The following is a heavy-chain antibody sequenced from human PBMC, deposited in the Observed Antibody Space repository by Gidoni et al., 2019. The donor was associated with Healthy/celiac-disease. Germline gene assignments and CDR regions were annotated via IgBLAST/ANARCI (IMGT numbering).Heavy chain of an antibody. V-gene: IGHV3-30-3*01. Sequence: QVQLVESGGGVVQPGRSLRLSCAASGFTFSSYAMHWVRQAPGKGLEWVAVISYDGSNKYYADSVKGRFTISRDNSKNTLYLQMNSLRAEDTAVYYCARDKEPYCSGGSCYFSWFDPWGQGTLVTVSS. J-gene: IGHJ5*02. D-gene: IGHD2-15*01. CDR2: ISYDGSNK. CDR1: GFTFSSYA. CDR3: ARDKEPYCSGGSCYFSWFDP.